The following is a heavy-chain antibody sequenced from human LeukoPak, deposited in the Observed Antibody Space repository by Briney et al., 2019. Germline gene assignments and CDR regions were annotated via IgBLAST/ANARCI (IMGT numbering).Heavy chain of an antibody. CDR2: TYYRSKWYN. CDR3: ARESMVRMDV. D-gene: IGHD2-21*01. CDR1: GDSVSTNSAA. V-gene: IGHV6-1*01. J-gene: IGHJ6*02. Sequence: SQTLSLTCAISGDSVSTNSAAWNWLRQSPSRGLEWLGRTYYRSKWYNDYAVSVKSRITINPDTSKNQFSLQLNSVTPADTAVYYCARESMVRMDVWGQGTTVTVSS.